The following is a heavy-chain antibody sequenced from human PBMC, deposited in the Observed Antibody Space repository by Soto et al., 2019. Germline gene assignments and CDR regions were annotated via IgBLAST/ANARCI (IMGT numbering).Heavy chain of an antibody. V-gene: IGHV3-30-3*01. CDR2: ISFDGSNK. Sequence: QVQLVESGGGVVQPGRSLRLSCAASGFTFSNYAMHWVRQAPGKGLEWVAVISFDGSNKYYADYVQGRFTISRDNSRNTLFLQMNILRAEDTCLFSCARDLEETDIHLFDPWGQGTLVTVSS. J-gene: IGHJ5*02. CDR1: GFTFSNYA. CDR3: ARDLEETDIHLFDP.